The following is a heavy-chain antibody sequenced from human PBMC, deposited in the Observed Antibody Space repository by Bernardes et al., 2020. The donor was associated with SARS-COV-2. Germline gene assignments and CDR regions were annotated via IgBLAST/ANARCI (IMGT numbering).Heavy chain of an antibody. CDR1: GFSLSTSGVG. D-gene: IGHD3-3*01. CDR3: AHSGSYDFWSGYFGHYYYGMDV. Sequence: SGPTLVKPTQTLTLTCTFSGFSLSTSGVGVGWIRQPPGKALEWLALIYWDDDKRYSPSLKSRLTSTKDTSKNQVVLTMTNMDPVDTATYYCAHSGSYDFWSGYFGHYYYGMDVWGQGTTVTVSS. CDR2: IYWDDDK. V-gene: IGHV2-5*02. J-gene: IGHJ6*02.